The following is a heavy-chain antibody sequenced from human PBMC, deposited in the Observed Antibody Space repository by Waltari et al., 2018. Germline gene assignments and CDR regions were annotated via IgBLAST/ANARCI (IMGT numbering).Heavy chain of an antibody. D-gene: IGHD2-8*02. CDR1: GGTFSSYA. J-gene: IGHJ6*02. CDR2: IIPIFGTA. V-gene: IGHV1-69*13. Sequence: QVQLVQSGAEVKKPGSSVKVSCKASGGTFSSYAISWVRQAPGQGLEWMGGIIPIFGTANYAQKFQGRVTITANESQSTAYMELSSLRSEDTAVYYCARVNGYCTGGVCARLSYYYGMDVWGQGTTVTVSS. CDR3: ARVNGYCTGGVCARLSYYYGMDV.